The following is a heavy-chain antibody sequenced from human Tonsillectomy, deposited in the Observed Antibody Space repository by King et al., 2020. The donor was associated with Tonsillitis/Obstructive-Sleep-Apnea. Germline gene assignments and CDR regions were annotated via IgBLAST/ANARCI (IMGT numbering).Heavy chain of an antibody. CDR2: ISSSSSTI. V-gene: IGHV3-48*02. D-gene: IGHD2-15*01. CDR3: ARDAVIVVVVAASYYYYYMDV. Sequence: VQLVESGGGLVQPGGSLRLSCAASGFTFSSYSMNWVRPAPGKGLEWVSYISSSSSTIYYADSVKGRFTISRDNAKNSLYLQMNSLRDEDTAVYYCARDAVIVVVVAASYYYYYMDVWGKGTTVTVSS. CDR1: GFTFSSYS. J-gene: IGHJ6*03.